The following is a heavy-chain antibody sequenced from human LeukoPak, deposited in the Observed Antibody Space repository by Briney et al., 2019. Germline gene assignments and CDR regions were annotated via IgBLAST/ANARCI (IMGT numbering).Heavy chain of an antibody. D-gene: IGHD2-21*02. CDR3: AREGFVVVTVGDAFDI. J-gene: IGHJ3*02. V-gene: IGHV3-7*01. CDR2: IKQDGSEK. Sequence: GGSLRLSCVASGFTFSSYWMSWVRQAPGKGLEWVANIKQDGSEKYYVDSVKGRFTISRDNAKNSLYLQMNSLRAEDTAVYYCAREGFVVVTVGDAFDIWGQGTMVTVSS. CDR1: GFTFSSYW.